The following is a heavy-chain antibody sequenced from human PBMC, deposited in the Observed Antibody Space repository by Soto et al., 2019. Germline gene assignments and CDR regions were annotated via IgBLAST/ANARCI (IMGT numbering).Heavy chain of an antibody. CDR1: GYAFTSYT. V-gene: IGHV1-3*01. Sequence: ASVKVSCKASGYAFTSYTIHWVRQAPGQRLEYMGWISAANGNTKYSQNFQGRVSFNRDTSASTVYMELSSLRFEDTAVYYCARSTTVNSNEYFEYWGQGTLVTVPQ. CDR3: ARSTTVNSNEYFEY. J-gene: IGHJ1*01. D-gene: IGHD1-1*01. CDR2: ISAANGNT.